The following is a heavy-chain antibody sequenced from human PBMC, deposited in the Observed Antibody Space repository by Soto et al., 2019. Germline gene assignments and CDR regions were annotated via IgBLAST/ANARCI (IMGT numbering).Heavy chain of an antibody. V-gene: IGHV3-9*01. CDR2: ISWNSGTI. CDR1: GFTFDEYG. CDR3: AKSTGGTANGMGV. J-gene: IGHJ6*02. Sequence: EVQLVESGGGLVQPGRSLRLSCGASGFTFDEYGMHWVRQAPGKGLEWVSGISWNSGTIGYADSVKGRFTISRDNAKNSLYLQMSSLRAEDTALYYCAKSTGGTANGMGVWGQGTTVTVSS. D-gene: IGHD2-8*02.